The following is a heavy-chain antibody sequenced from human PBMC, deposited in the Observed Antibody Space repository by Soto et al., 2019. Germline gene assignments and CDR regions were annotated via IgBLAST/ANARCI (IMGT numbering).Heavy chain of an antibody. CDR3: AVLPTGYPNWFGP. V-gene: IGHV3-23*03. CDR1: GITYSGYA. CDR2: FHTGLSTT. J-gene: IGHJ5*02. Sequence: EVQLLESGGGLVQPGESLRLSCAASGITYSGYAMGWVRQAPGKGLELVSSFHTGLSTTYYADSVRGRFSISRDSSTNTFYLQMNSLRVEDTARYYCAVLPTGYPNWFGPWGQGTLVTVSS. D-gene: IGHD3-9*01.